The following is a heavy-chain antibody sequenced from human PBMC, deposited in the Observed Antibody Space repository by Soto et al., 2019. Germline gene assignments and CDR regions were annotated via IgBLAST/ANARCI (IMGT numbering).Heavy chain of an antibody. Sequence: QVQLVQSGAEVKKPGASVKVSCKASGYTFTSYGISWVRQAPGQGLEWMGWISAYNGNTNYAQKLQGRVTMTTDTSTSTAYMEVRSLRSDDTAVYYCARDLGGSNYDYIWGSYRYFDYWGQGTLVTVSS. D-gene: IGHD3-16*02. CDR1: GYTFTSYG. V-gene: IGHV1-18*01. CDR3: ARDLGGSNYDYIWGSYRYFDY. J-gene: IGHJ4*02. CDR2: ISAYNGNT.